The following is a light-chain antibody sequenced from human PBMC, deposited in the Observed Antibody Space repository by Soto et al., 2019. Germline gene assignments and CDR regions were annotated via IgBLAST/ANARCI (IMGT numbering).Light chain of an antibody. CDR1: KNDIAVYDY. Sequence: QSGLTQPASASGSPGQSVTISCTGTKNDIAVYDYVSWYQHYPGKAPRLMIYEVINRPSGVSDRFSGSKSGNTASLTVSGLQAADEADYFCKSYAGTNTYVFGSGTKVTVL. CDR3: KSYAGTNTYV. CDR2: EVI. J-gene: IGLJ1*01. V-gene: IGLV2-8*01.